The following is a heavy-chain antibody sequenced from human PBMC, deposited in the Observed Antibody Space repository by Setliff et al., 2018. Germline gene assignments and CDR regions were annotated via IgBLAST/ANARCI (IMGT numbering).Heavy chain of an antibody. V-gene: IGHV4-39*07. CDR3: ARVVPLGGTDR. J-gene: IGHJ5*02. CDR2: IYHSGSS. Sequence: SETLSLTCTVSGGSISSMSYYWGWIRQPPGKGLEWIGSIYHSGSSYYNSSLRSRVTISVDTSKNQFSLNLSSVTAADTAIYYCARVVPLGGTDRWGQGTLVTVSS. D-gene: IGHD1-1*01. CDR1: GGSISSMSYY.